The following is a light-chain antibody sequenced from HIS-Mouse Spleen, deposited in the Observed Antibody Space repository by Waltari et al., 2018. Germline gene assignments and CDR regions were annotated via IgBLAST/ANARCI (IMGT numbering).Light chain of an antibody. J-gene: IGKJ3*01. CDR2: LGS. Sequence: DIQMTQSPSSLSASVGDRVTITCQASQDISNYLNWYQQKPGKAPKLLIYLGSNRASGVPDRFSGSGSGTDFTLKISRVEAEDVGVYYCMQALQTPFTFGPGTKVDIK. CDR1: QDISNY. V-gene: IGKV1-33*01. CDR3: MQALQTPFT.